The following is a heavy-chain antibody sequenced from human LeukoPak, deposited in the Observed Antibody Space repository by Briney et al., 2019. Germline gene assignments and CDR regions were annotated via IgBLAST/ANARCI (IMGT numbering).Heavy chain of an antibody. J-gene: IGHJ4*02. CDR1: GFTFRSYW. Sequence: PGRSLRLSCAASGFTFRSYWMHWVRQAPGKGLVWVSRINSDGSSTSYADSVKGRFTISRDNAKHTLYLQMNSLRDEDTAVYYCPRAKVGALDYWGQGTLVTVSS. V-gene: IGHV3-74*01. D-gene: IGHD1-26*01. CDR3: PRAKVGALDY. CDR2: INSDGSST.